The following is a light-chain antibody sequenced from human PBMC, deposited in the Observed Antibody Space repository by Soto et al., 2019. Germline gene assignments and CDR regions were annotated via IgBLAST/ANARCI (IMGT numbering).Light chain of an antibody. Sequence: EIVLTQSPATLSLSPGERATLSCRASQTISSYLAWYQHKPGQAPRLLIYEASNRAPGIPARFSGSGSGTDFTLTISSLEPEDFAVYYCQQRSNWQYTFGQGTTLEIK. CDR3: QQRSNWQYT. CDR1: QTISSY. CDR2: EAS. V-gene: IGKV3-11*01. J-gene: IGKJ2*01.